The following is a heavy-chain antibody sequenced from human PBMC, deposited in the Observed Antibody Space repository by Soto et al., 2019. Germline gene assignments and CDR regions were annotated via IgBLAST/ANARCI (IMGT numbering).Heavy chain of an antibody. Sequence: QVQLVQSGAEVKKPGASVKVSCKASGYTFANYGVSWVRQAPGQGLEWMGWISGYNGNTNDAQKLEGRVTMTTDTSTSTAYMELRSLRSDDTAIYYCARRGIGEGGSLYYCGMDVWGQGTTVTVSS. V-gene: IGHV1-18*01. D-gene: IGHD6-13*01. J-gene: IGHJ6*02. CDR1: GYTFANYG. CDR3: ARRGIGEGGSLYYCGMDV. CDR2: ISGYNGNT.